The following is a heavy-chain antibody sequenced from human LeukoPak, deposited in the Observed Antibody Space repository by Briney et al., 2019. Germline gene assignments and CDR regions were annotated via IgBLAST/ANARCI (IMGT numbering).Heavy chain of an antibody. J-gene: IGHJ6*03. CDR1: GYTFTGYY. D-gene: IGHD3-22*01. Sequence: ASVKVSCKASGYTFTGYYMHWVRRAPGQGLEWMGWINPNSGGTNYAQKFQGRVTMTRDTSISTAYMELSRLRSDDTAVYYCARGMSHYYDSSGYYYYYYYMDVWGKGTTVTVSS. CDR2: INPNSGGT. V-gene: IGHV1-2*02. CDR3: ARGMSHYYDSSGYYYYYYYMDV.